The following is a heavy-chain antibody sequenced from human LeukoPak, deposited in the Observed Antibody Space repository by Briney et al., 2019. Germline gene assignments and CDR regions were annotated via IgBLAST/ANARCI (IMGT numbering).Heavy chain of an antibody. CDR1: EFTFSSYS. CDR3: VRNLDFWGDSEDY. D-gene: IGHD3-3*01. CDR2: INSDGSTT. Sequence: GGSLRLSCVDSEFTFSSYSMNWVRQAPGKGLVWVSRINSDGSTTTYADSVKGRFTISGDNAKNTLCLQMNSLRAEDTAVYYCVRNLDFWGDSEDYWGQGTLVTVSS. J-gene: IGHJ4*02. V-gene: IGHV3-74*01.